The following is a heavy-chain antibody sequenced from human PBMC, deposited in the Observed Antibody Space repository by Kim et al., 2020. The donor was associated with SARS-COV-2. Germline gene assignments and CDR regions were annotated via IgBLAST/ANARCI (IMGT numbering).Heavy chain of an antibody. Sequence: SETLSLTCTVSGGSISSSSYYWGWIRQPPGKGLEWIGSIYYSGSTYYNPSLKSRVTISVDTSKNQFSLKLSSVTAADTAVYYCARRKPTNYGMDVWGQGTTVTVSS. V-gene: IGHV4-39*01. CDR1: GGSISSSSYY. CDR3: ARRKPTNYGMDV. CDR2: IYYSGST. J-gene: IGHJ6*02. D-gene: IGHD5-12*01.